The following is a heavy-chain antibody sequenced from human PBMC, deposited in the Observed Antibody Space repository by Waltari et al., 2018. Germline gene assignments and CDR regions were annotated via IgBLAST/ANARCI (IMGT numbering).Heavy chain of an antibody. CDR1: GDTFTDIY. D-gene: IGHD3-10*01. CDR3: ATALGGGISASRPFQF. V-gene: IGHV1-69-2*01. CDR2: LDPEDGQA. Sequence: EVQMLQSGAEVKKPGTPVKISCKVSGDTFTDIYIHWIKQAPGKGLQWMGLLDPEDGQAIYAQKFQGRVTMTADTSIHTAYMELTSLTSEDTAFYYCATALGGGISASRPFQFWGQGTMITVSS. J-gene: IGHJ3*01.